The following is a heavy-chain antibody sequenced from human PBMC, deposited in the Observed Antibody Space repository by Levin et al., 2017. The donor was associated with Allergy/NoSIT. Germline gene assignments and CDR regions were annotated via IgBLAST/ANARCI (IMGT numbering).Heavy chain of an antibody. V-gene: IGHV3-15*01. CDR3: TTYSSSWYYFDY. J-gene: IGHJ4*02. D-gene: IGHD6-13*01. Sequence: PGGSLRLSCVASGITFSNAWLSWSRQAPGKGLEWVGRIKSKTDGGTVEYAAPVKGRFTISRDDSKNTLYLQMNSLQTEDTAVYFCTTYSSSWYYFDYWGQGTLVTVS. CDR1: GITFSNAW. CDR2: IKSKTDGGTV.